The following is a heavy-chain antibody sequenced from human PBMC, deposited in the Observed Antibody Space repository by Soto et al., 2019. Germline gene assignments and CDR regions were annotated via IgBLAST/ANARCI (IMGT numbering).Heavy chain of an antibody. CDR1: GFTFSDYA. Sequence: GGSLRLSCVASGFTFSDYAMSWVRPAPGKGLEWVSGLSGSDPTSFYADSVQGRFTISRDNSKNTLYLQMNSLTTGDTAIYYCAKDSIGLGDYVLYSWGQGTLVSVSS. V-gene: IGHV3-23*01. CDR3: AKDSIGLGDYVLYS. J-gene: IGHJ4*02. D-gene: IGHD4-17*01. CDR2: LSGSDPTS.